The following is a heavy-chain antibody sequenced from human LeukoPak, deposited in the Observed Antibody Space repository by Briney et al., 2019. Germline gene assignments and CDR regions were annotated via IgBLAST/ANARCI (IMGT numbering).Heavy chain of an antibody. CDR2: ISSSSSYI. V-gene: IGHV3-21*01. Sequence: PGGSLRLSCAASGFTFSSYSMNWVRQAPGKGLESVSSISSSSSYIYYADSVKGRFTISRNNAKNSLYLQMNSLRAEDTAVYYCARDPDSSGYYYGAFDIWGQGAMVTVSP. CDR1: GFTFSSYS. J-gene: IGHJ3*02. CDR3: ARDPDSSGYYYGAFDI. D-gene: IGHD3-22*01.